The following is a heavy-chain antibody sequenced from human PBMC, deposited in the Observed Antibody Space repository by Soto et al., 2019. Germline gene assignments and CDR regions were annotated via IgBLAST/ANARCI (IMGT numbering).Heavy chain of an antibody. V-gene: IGHV1-69*13. D-gene: IGHD3-22*01. CDR1: GGTFSRYT. Sequence: ASVEVSCEASGGTFSRYTMTWVRQARGQGLEWMGGITPMFGTPNDAQKFQGRVTITADESTSTAYMELSSLRSEDTAMYYCARDGTLYDNSAYYYLYWAQATLVTVSS. CDR2: ITPMFGTP. CDR3: ARDGTLYDNSAYYYLY. J-gene: IGHJ4*02.